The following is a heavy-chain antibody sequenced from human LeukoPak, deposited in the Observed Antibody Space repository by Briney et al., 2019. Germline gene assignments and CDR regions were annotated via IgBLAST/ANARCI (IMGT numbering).Heavy chain of an antibody. CDR3: ARVWVSAWPLYNYYYGMDV. J-gene: IGHJ6*02. Sequence: ASVKVSCKASGYNFISYGISWVRQAPGRGLEWMGWIGPYNGNTNYAQKLQGRVTMTTDTPTSTAYMELRSLRSDDTAVYYCARVWVSAWPLYNYYYGMDVWGQGTTVAVSS. V-gene: IGHV1-18*01. D-gene: IGHD6-19*01. CDR2: IGPYNGNT. CDR1: GYNFISYG.